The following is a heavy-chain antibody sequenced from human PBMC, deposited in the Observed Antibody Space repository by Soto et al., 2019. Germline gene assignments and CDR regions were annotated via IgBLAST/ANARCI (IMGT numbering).Heavy chain of an antibody. CDR1: GYTFTNYE. CDR3: ARMASSGSLNWFDP. CDR2: MNPGSGNT. J-gene: IGHJ5*02. V-gene: IGHV1-8*01. D-gene: IGHD3-10*01. Sequence: ASVKVSCKASGYTFTNYEINWVRQATGQGLEWMGWMNPGSGNTGYAHKFQGRVTMTRNISISTSYMELSRLGSDDTAIYYWARMASSGSLNWFDPWGKGTLVTVCS.